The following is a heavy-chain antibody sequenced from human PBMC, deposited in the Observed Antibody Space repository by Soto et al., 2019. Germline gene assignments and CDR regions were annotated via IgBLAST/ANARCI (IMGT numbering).Heavy chain of an antibody. CDR3: ARDHLRIAASPDAFDI. CDR1: GYTXNSYY. D-gene: IGHD6-25*01. CDR2: INPSGGST. J-gene: IGHJ3*02. V-gene: IGHV1-46*02. Sequence: SXKVSYKASGYTXNSYYRHWVRQAPGQGLEWMGIINPSGGSTSYAQKFQGRVNMTRDTSTSTVYMELSSLRTEDTAVYYCARDHLRIAASPDAFDIWGQGTMVTVSS.